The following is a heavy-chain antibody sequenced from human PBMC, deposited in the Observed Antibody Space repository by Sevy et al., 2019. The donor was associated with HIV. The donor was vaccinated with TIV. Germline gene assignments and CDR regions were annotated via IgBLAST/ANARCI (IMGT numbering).Heavy chain of an antibody. CDR1: GYSFTSYW. V-gene: IGHV5-51*01. Sequence: GESLKISCKGSGYSFTSYWIGWVRQMPGKGLEWMGIIYPGDSDTRYSPSFQGQVTISADKSISTAYLQWSSLKASDTAMYHCARHYGGSWAVAGAFDIWGQGTMVTVSS. CDR2: IYPGDSDT. D-gene: IGHD4-17*01. J-gene: IGHJ3*02. CDR3: ARHYGGSWAVAGAFDI.